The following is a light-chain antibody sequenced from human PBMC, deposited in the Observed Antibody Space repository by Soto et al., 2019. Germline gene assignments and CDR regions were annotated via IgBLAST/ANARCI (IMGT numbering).Light chain of an antibody. CDR1: SSNIGAEYD. V-gene: IGLV1-40*01. CDR2: GDN. J-gene: IGLJ1*01. Sequence: QSVLTQPPSVSGAPGQRVAISCTGSSSNIGAEYDVHWYQQLPGTAPKRLIYGDNNRPSGVPDRFSGSKSGTSASLAIAGLQPEDEADYYGQSYDSRLTTFVFGTGTKVTVL. CDR3: QSYDSRLTTFV.